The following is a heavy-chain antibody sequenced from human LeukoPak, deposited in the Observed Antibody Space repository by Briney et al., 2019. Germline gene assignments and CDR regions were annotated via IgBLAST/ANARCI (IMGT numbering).Heavy chain of an antibody. CDR3: AKSQFPQWRRYDTYNDASDI. J-gene: IGHJ3*02. Sequence: GGSLRLSCAASGFTFPNFAMTWVRRAPGRGLEWVSGITGTTGDTNYADSVKGRFTISRDNSKNTLYLQMTSLRAEDTAIYYCAKSQFPQWRRYDTYNDASDIWGQGTMVTVSS. CDR1: GFTFPNFA. D-gene: IGHD1-1*01. V-gene: IGHV3-23*01. CDR2: ITGTTGDT.